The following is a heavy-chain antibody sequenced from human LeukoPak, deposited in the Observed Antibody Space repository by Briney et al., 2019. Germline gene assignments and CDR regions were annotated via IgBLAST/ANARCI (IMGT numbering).Heavy chain of an antibody. Sequence: ASVKVSCRASGYTFTDYGISWVRQAPGQGLEWMGWINPNSGGTNYAQKFQGRVTMTRDTSISTAYMELSRLRSDDTAVYYCARDRLRVAEGFDYWGQGTLVTVSS. V-gene: IGHV1-2*02. D-gene: IGHD5-12*01. CDR2: INPNSGGT. CDR3: ARDRLRVAEGFDY. J-gene: IGHJ4*02. CDR1: GYTFTDYG.